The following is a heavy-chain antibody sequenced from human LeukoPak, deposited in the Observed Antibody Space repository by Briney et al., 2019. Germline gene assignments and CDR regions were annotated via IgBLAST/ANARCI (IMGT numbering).Heavy chain of an antibody. D-gene: IGHD3-3*01. V-gene: IGHV1-2*02. CDR2: INPSSGGT. CDR3: AREDKSGLCDY. CDR1: GYAFTGYY. Sequence: ASVKVSCKASGYAFTGYYMHWVRQAPGQGLEWMGWINPSSGGTNYAQKFQGRVTMTRDTSISTAYMELSRLRSDDTAVYYCAREDKSGLCDYWGQGTLVTVSS. J-gene: IGHJ4*02.